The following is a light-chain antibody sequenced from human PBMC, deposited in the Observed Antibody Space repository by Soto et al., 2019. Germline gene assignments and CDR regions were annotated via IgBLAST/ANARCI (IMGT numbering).Light chain of an antibody. CDR1: QTLNNY. CDR3: QQSLSPLLT. V-gene: IGKV1-39*01. CDR2: AAS. Sequence: DIQMTQSPSSLSASDGDRVTITFRASQTLNNYLTWFQQKPGKAPKVLIYAASTLQSGVPSRFSGSGSGAEFTLTISCLQPEDFATYYCQQSLSPLLTFGGGTKVDI. J-gene: IGKJ4*01.